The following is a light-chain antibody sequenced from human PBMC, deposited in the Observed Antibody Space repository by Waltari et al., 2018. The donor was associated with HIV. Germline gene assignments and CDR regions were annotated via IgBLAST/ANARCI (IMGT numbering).Light chain of an antibody. CDR1: KLGNRF. CDR2: QDS. J-gene: IGLJ1*01. Sequence: DLSQPASVSVSPGQTATVSCSGEKLGNRFVCWYRQRPGQSPELIIYQDSRRPSGLSDRFSGSTSGTKATLTIRGTQSLDEGDYYCQAWDTNTFVFGGGTRVTVL. V-gene: IGLV3-1*01. CDR3: QAWDTNTFV.